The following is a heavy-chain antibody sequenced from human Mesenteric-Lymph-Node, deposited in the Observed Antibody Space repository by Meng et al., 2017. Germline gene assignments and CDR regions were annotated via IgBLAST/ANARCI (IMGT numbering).Heavy chain of an antibody. J-gene: IGHJ6*02. D-gene: IGHD3-22*01. CDR3: ARYYDEYYYGMDV. Sequence: ASVKVSCKASGYTFTGYYMHWVRQAPGQGLEWMGRINPNSGGTNYAQKFQGRVTMTRDTSISTAYMELSSLRSEDTAVYYCARYYDEYYYGMDVWGQGTTVTVSS. CDR1: GYTFTGYY. CDR2: INPNSGGT. V-gene: IGHV1-2*06.